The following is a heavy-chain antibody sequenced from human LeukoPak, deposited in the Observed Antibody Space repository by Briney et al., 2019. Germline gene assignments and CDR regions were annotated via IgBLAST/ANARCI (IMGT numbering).Heavy chain of an antibody. CDR3: AKDLETGGAATIFDY. J-gene: IGHJ4*02. V-gene: IGHV3-23*01. CDR1: GFTFSSYD. Sequence: PGGSLRLSCAASGFTFSSYDMNWVRQAPGKGLEWVAGLTGSGRTYHADSVRDRFTISRDNSKDTLYLQMNSLRAEDTAVYYCAKDLETGGAATIFDYWGQGTLVTVSS. CDR2: LTGSGRT. D-gene: IGHD6-25*01.